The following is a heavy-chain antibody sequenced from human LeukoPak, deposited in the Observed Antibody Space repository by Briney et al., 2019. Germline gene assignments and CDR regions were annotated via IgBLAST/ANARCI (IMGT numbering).Heavy chain of an antibody. Sequence: PSETLSLTCTVSGGSASYYYWSWIRQPPGKGLEWIAYIYYSGSTNYNPSLRSRVTISVDTSKNQVSLKLSSVTAADTAVYYCARSPGYYFDYWGQGTLVTVSS. CDR2: IYYSGST. J-gene: IGHJ4*02. CDR3: ARSPGYYFDY. D-gene: IGHD3-10*01. CDR1: GGSASYYY. V-gene: IGHV4-59*02.